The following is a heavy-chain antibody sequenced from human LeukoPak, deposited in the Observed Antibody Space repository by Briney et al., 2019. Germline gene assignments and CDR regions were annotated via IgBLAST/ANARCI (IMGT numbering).Heavy chain of an antibody. CDR1: GFTFSSYA. CDR3: AKVEYYGSGSYL. Sequence: AGGSLRLSCAASGFTFSSYAMNWVRQAPGKGLEWVSAISESGDKTHYADSVKGRFTISRDNSKNTLYLQMNSLRAEDTAVYYCAKVEYYGSGSYLWGQGTLVTVSS. V-gene: IGHV3-23*01. CDR2: ISESGDKT. D-gene: IGHD3-10*01. J-gene: IGHJ4*02.